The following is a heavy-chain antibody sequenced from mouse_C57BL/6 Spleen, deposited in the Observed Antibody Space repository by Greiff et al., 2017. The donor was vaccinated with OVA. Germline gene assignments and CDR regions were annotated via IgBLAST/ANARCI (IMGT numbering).Heavy chain of an antibody. D-gene: IGHD2-2*01. V-gene: IGHV1-54*01. CDR1: GYAFTNYL. J-gene: IGHJ3*01. Sequence: QVQLQQSGAELVRPGTSVKVSCKASGYAFTNYLIEWVKQRPGQGLEWIGVINPGSGGTNYNEKFKGKATLTADKSSSTAYMQLSSLTSEDSAVYVCAREVTTGRGFAYWGQGTLVTVSA. CDR3: AREVTTGRGFAY. CDR2: INPGSGGT.